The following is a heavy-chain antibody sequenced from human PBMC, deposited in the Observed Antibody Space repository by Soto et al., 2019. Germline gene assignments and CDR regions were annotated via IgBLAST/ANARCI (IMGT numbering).Heavy chain of an antibody. D-gene: IGHD6-19*01. CDR1: GYTFINYY. Sequence: QVQLVQSGAEVKKPGASVKVSCKASGYTFINYYMHWVRQAPGQGLAWMGIINPNGGSTKYAQKFQGIATLSRDTATNKVNMELSSLRSGDAAVDYCAREKWLVRRIDPFDIWGQGTMVTVSS. J-gene: IGHJ3*02. CDR3: AREKWLVRRIDPFDI. CDR2: INPNGGST. V-gene: IGHV1-46*01.